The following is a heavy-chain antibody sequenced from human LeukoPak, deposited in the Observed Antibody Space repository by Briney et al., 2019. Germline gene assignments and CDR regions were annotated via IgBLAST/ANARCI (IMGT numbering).Heavy chain of an antibody. Sequence: PGGSLRLSCAASGFTFSSYAMSWVRQAPGKGLEWVSAISGSGGSTYYADSVKGRFTISRDNSKNTLHLQMNSLRAEDTAVYYCAKELQEEGGSSWYVYFDYWGQGTLVTVSS. CDR3: AKELQEEGGSSWYVYFDY. J-gene: IGHJ4*02. CDR2: ISGSGGST. CDR1: GFTFSSYA. V-gene: IGHV3-23*01. D-gene: IGHD6-13*01.